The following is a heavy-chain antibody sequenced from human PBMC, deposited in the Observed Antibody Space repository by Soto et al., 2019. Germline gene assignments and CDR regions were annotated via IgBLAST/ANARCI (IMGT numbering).Heavy chain of an antibody. D-gene: IGHD1-1*01. CDR2: ISWNSGSI. CDR1: GFTFDDYA. J-gene: IGHJ6*03. Sequence: EVQLVESGGGLVQPGRSLRLSCAASGFTFDDYAMHWVRQAPGKGLEWVSGISWNSGSIGYADSVKGRFTISRDNAKNSLYLQMNSLRAEDTALYYCAKGNNYYYYYYMDVWGKGTTVTVSS. CDR3: AKGNNYYYYYYMDV. V-gene: IGHV3-9*01.